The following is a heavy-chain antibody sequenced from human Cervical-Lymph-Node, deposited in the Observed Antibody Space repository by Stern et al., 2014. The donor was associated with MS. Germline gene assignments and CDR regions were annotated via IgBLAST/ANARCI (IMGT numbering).Heavy chain of an antibody. V-gene: IGHV1-2*02. CDR1: GYTFTDYY. CDR3: TRALRIADRPSPGGHWSDP. Sequence: VQLVESGAEVGKPGASVKVSCKASGYTFTDYYLNWVRQAPGEGLEWMGRIRPKRDGIRYAQSFHGRVTLTMDTALSSFYIDLRRLTSDDTAVYYCTRALRIADRPSPGGHWSDPWGQGTLVIVSS. J-gene: IGHJ5*02. D-gene: IGHD6-6*01. CDR2: IRPKRDGI.